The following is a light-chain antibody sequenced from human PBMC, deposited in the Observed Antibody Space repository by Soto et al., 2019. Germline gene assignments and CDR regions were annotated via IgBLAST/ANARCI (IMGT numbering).Light chain of an antibody. CDR1: QSVSNSY. CDR2: AAS. CDR3: QQFPTWT. J-gene: IGKJ1*01. Sequence: EIVLTQSPGLLSLSPGERATLSCRASQSVSNSYFAWYQQKPGQAPRLLMYAASNRATGIPDRFSGSGAGTDFTLTISRLEPEDFAVYSCQQFPTWTFGQGTKVEIK. V-gene: IGKV3-20*01.